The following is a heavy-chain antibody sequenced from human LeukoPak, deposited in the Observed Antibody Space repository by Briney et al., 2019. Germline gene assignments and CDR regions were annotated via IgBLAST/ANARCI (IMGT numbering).Heavy chain of an antibody. Sequence: PGGSLRLSCAASGFTVSRKYMSWVRQAPGKGLEWVSLIYSGGRTYYADSVKGRFTVSRDNSKNTLYLQMNSLRAEDTAVYYCATRPSGDYPYFDYWGQGALVTVAS. V-gene: IGHV3-53*01. CDR3: ATRPSGDYPYFDY. D-gene: IGHD4-17*01. CDR1: GFTVSRKY. CDR2: IYSGGRT. J-gene: IGHJ4*02.